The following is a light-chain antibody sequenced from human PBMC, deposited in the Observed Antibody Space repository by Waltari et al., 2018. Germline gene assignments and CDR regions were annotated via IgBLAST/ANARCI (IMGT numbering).Light chain of an antibody. Sequence: QSGLTQPASVSGSPGQSITISCTGTSSDVGNYNLVSWYQQSPGKAPKLMVYEVTRRSSWVSDRFSGSKSGNTASLTIYGLQSEDEADYYCCSYAGLGIYVFGTGTKVTVL. J-gene: IGLJ1*01. V-gene: IGLV2-23*02. CDR2: EVT. CDR3: CSYAGLGIYV. CDR1: SSDVGNYNL.